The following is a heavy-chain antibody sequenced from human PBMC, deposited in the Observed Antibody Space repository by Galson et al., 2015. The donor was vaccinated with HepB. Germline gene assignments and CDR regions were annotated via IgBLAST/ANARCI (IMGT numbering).Heavy chain of an antibody. Sequence: SVKVSCKASGYSFNKHYIHWVRQAPGQGLGWMGVINPSGGKTTYAQKFHGRVSMTTDTSTSTVFMDLSSLISADTAIYYCARARAQYGSGNFRGLDNWGQGTLVTVSS. CDR1: GYSFNKHY. CDR2: INPSGGKT. J-gene: IGHJ4*02. CDR3: ARARAQYGSGNFRGLDN. D-gene: IGHD3-10*01. V-gene: IGHV1-46*02.